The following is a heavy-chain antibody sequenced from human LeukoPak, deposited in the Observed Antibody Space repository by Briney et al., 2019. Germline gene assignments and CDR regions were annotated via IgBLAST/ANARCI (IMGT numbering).Heavy chain of an antibody. CDR1: GFTVSSNY. D-gene: IGHD5-24*01. J-gene: IGHJ4*02. V-gene: IGHV3-30-3*01. Sequence: TGGSLRLSCAASGFTVSSNYMSWVRQAPGKGLEWVALISDDGSKNYYADSVKGRFTISRDNSKNTLYLQMNSLRAEDTAVYYCAREGKRDDYNFFDYWGQGTLVTVSS. CDR3: AREGKRDDYNFFDY. CDR2: ISDDGSKN.